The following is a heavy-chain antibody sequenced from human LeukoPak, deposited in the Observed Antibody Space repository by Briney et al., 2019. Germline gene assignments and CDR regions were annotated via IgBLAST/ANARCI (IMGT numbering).Heavy chain of an antibody. V-gene: IGHV3-33*08. J-gene: IGHJ4*02. Sequence: PGGSLRLSCAASGFTVSSNYMSWVRQAPGKGLEWVAVIYYDGSTTYYADSVKGRFTISRDNSMSTLYLQMNSLRAEDTAVYYCATGPQTAAAGIFDYWGQGTLVTVSS. CDR2: IYYDGSTT. CDR3: ATGPQTAAAGIFDY. D-gene: IGHD6-13*01. CDR1: GFTVSSNY.